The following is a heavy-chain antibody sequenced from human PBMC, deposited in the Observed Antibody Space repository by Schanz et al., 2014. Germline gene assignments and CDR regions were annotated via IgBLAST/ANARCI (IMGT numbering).Heavy chain of an antibody. Sequence: EVQLVESGGGLVQPGGSLRLSCSASGFTFSIYAMHWVRQAPGKGLEWVSVIGVDGTTTYYADSVKGRFTISRDNSKSTLYLQMSSLRAEDTAVYYCAKSQGSSFDSWGQGTLXTVSS. V-gene: IGHV3-23*04. CDR1: GFTFSIYA. CDR3: AKSQGSSFDS. D-gene: IGHD6-13*01. J-gene: IGHJ4*02. CDR2: IGVDGTTT.